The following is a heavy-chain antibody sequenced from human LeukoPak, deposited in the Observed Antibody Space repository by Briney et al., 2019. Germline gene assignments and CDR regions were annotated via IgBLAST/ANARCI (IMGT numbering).Heavy chain of an antibody. D-gene: IGHD4-17*01. J-gene: IGHJ4*02. Sequence: ASVKVSCKASGYTFIGYNMHWVRQAPGQGLVWMGWINPNSGGTNYAQSFQGRVTMTRDTSISTAYMELSRLRSDDTAIYYCALVGEALDYWGQGTLVTVSS. CDR2: INPNSGGT. CDR3: ALVGEALDY. CDR1: GYTFIGYN. V-gene: IGHV1-2*02.